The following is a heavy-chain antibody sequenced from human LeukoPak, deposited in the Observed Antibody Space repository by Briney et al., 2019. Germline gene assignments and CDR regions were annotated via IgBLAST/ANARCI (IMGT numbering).Heavy chain of an antibody. CDR2: IKSKTDGGTT. D-gene: IGHD3/OR15-3a*01. CDR3: SLGLGTSDFDY. CDR1: GFTFSNAW. V-gene: IGHV3-15*01. J-gene: IGHJ4*02. Sequence: PGGSLRLSCAASGFTFSNAWMSWVRQAPGKGLEWVGRIKSKTDGGTTDYAAPVKGRFTISRDDSKNTLYLQMNSLKTEDTAVYYCSLGLGTSDFDYWGQGILVTVSS.